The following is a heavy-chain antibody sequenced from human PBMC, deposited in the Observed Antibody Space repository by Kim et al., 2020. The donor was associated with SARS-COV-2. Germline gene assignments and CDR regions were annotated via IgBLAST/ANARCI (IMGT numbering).Heavy chain of an antibody. J-gene: IGHJ6*02. Sequence: LRSRVTISVDTSKNQFSLKLSSVTAADTAVYYCAREFGGYGDYYYYGMDVWGQGTTVTVSS. V-gene: IGHV4-31*02. D-gene: IGHD3-16*01. CDR3: AREFGGYGDYYYYGMDV.